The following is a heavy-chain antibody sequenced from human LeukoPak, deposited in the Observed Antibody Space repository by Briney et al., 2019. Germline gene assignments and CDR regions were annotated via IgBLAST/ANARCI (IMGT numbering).Heavy chain of an antibody. J-gene: IGHJ3*02. CDR2: INSDGSST. Sequence: GGSLRLSCAASGFTFSSYWMHWVRHAPGKGLVWVSRINSDGSSTSYADPVKGRFTISRDNAKNTLYLQMNSLRAEDTAVYYCASAPGWGITMVRGVDHAFDNWGQGTMVTVSP. CDR1: GFTFSSYW. V-gene: IGHV3-74*01. CDR3: ASAPGWGITMVRGVDHAFDN. D-gene: IGHD3-10*01.